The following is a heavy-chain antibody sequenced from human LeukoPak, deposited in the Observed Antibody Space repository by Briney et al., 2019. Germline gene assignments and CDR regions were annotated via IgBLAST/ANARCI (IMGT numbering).Heavy chain of an antibody. V-gene: IGHV1-8*01. Sequence: GSVKVPCRASGYTFTSYDINWVRQATGQGLEWMGWMNPNSGNTGYAQKFQGRVTMTRNTSISTAYMELSSLRSEDTAVYYCARFTTTVTTDYWGQGTLVTVSS. CDR3: ARFTTTVTTDY. CDR1: GYTFTSYD. J-gene: IGHJ4*02. D-gene: IGHD4-17*01. CDR2: MNPNSGNT.